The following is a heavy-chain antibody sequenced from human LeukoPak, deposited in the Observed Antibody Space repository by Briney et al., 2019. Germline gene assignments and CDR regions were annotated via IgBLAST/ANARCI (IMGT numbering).Heavy chain of an antibody. CDR3: ARDESGDNDAFDI. V-gene: IGHV3-21*01. D-gene: IGHD2-21*01. CDR1: GFNFNTYT. CDR2: ISSDSSYI. Sequence: KAGGSLRLSCAASGFNFNTYTMNWVRQAPGKGLEWVSSISSDSSYIYYADAVHGRFTVSRDNAKYSLYLQMNSLRVEDTAVYYCARDESGDNDAFDIWGQGTVVTVSS. J-gene: IGHJ3*02.